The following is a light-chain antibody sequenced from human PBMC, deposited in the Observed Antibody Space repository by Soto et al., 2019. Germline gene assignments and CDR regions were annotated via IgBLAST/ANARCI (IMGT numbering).Light chain of an antibody. Sequence: DIQLTQSPSTLSASVGDRVTITCRASQSISSWLAWYQQKPGKAPKFLIYKTSNLESGVPSRFSGSVSGTEFTLIISSLQPDVFAIYYCQYYNNYCWTFGQGTKVEIK. CDR3: QYYNNYCWT. CDR1: QSISSW. CDR2: KTS. J-gene: IGKJ1*01. V-gene: IGKV1-5*03.